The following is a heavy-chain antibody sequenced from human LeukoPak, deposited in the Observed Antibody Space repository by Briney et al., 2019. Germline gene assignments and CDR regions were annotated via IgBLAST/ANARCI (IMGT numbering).Heavy chain of an antibody. D-gene: IGHD6-19*01. CDR3: ARAAGKGYSSGWYGLDY. J-gene: IGHJ4*02. CDR1: GFTFSSYA. Sequence: PGGSLRLSCAASGFTFSSYAMSWIRQPPGKGLEWIGSIYYSGSTYYNPSLKSRVTISVDTSKNQFSLKLSSVTAADTAVYYCARAAGKGYSSGWYGLDYWGQGTLVTVSS. V-gene: IGHV4-38-2*01. CDR2: IYYSGST.